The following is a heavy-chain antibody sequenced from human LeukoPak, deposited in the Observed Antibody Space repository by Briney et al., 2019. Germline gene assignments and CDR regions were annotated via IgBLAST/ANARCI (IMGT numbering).Heavy chain of an antibody. CDR2: ISGSGGST. Sequence: PGGSLRLSCAASGFTVSSNYMSWVRQAPGKGLEWVSAISGSGGSTYYADSVKGRFTISRDNSKNTLYLQMNSLRAEDTAVYYCAKPKGIAAAGLDYWGQGTLVTVSS. J-gene: IGHJ4*02. D-gene: IGHD6-13*01. CDR3: AKPKGIAAAGLDY. CDR1: GFTVSSNY. V-gene: IGHV3-23*01.